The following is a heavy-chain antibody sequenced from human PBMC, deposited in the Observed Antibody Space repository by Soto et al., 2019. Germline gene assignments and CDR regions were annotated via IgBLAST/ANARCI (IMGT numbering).Heavy chain of an antibody. CDR1: GFTLRAYS. CDR2: IRGFSPYT. D-gene: IGHD2-15*01. J-gene: IGHJ6*02. CDR3: ARDRGYDAHDYYYNAMDV. V-gene: IGHV3-21*01. Sequence: PGVSRRLSCISSGFTLRAYSMNWGRQAPGKGLEWVSGIRGFSPYTFYAESVKGRFTLSRDNAKNSLYLQMNSLRAEDTAVYYCARDRGYDAHDYYYNAMDVWGQGTTVTVSS.